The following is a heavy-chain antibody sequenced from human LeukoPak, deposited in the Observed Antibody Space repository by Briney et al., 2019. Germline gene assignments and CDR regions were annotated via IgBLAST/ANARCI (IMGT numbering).Heavy chain of an antibody. D-gene: IGHD5-12*01. Sequence: ASVKVSCKASGYSFTGYAMNWVRQAPGQGLEWMGWINPNSGGTNYAQKFQGRVTMTRDTSISTAYMELSRLRSDDTAVYYCTRNVDIVATGGAYYMDVWGKGTTVTVSS. J-gene: IGHJ6*03. V-gene: IGHV1-2*02. CDR3: TRNVDIVATGGAYYMDV. CDR1: GYSFTGYA. CDR2: INPNSGGT.